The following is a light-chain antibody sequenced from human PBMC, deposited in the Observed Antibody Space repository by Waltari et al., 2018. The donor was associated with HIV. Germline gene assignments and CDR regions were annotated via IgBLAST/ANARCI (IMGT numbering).Light chain of an antibody. CDR2: EVS. J-gene: IGLJ2*01. CDR1: SSDIGGYDY. V-gene: IGLV2-14*01. Sequence: QSALTQPAAVSGSPGQSIAVSCTGTSSDIGGYDYVSWYQQHPGQAPKLLIFEVSVRPLWVSDRFSGSKSGNTASLTISGLQAEDEGDYYCSSFTNKKTVIFGGGTKVTVL. CDR3: SSFTNKKTVI.